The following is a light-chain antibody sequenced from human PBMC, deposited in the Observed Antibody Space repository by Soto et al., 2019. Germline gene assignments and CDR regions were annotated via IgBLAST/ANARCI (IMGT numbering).Light chain of an antibody. CDR1: QSVSSN. V-gene: IGKV3D-15*01. CDR2: GAS. J-gene: IGKJ5*01. CDR3: QQYNNWPLT. Sequence: IGLTQSTATLSVSPGERATLSCMASQSVSSNLAWHQPRPGQAPRLLIYGASTRATGVPARFSGGGSGTEFTLTISSLQSEDFAVYWCQQYNNWPLTFGPGTLLEI.